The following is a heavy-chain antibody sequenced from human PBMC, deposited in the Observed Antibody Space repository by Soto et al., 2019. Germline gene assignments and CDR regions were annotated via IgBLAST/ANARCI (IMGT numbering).Heavy chain of an antibody. CDR3: ARELSVLRFLEWFPDYFDY. V-gene: IGHV4-39*02. J-gene: IGHJ4*02. CDR1: GGSISSSSYY. Sequence: SETLSLTCTVSGGSISSSSYYWGWIRQPPGKGLEWIGTIYYSGSTYYNPSLKSRVTISVDTSKNQFSLKLSSVTAADTAVYYCARELSVLRFLEWFPDYFDYRGQGTLVTVSS. D-gene: IGHD3-3*01. CDR2: IYYSGST.